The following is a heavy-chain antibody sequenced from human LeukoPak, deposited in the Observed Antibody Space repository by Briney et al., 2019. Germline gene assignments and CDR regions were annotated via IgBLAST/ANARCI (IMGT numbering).Heavy chain of an antibody. CDR1: GFTFSRYW. Sequence: GGSLRLSCAASGFTFSRYWMHWVRQAPGKELVWVSRINGDGSTTNYADSVKGGFTISRDNAKNTLYLQMNSVRAEDTAVYYCATGNYYDSRGYYTFGHWGQGALVTVSS. CDR2: INGDGSTT. D-gene: IGHD3-22*01. V-gene: IGHV3-74*01. J-gene: IGHJ1*01. CDR3: ATGNYYDSRGYYTFGH.